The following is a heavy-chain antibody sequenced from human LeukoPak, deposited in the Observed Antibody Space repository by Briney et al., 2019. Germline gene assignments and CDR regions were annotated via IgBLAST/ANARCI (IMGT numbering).Heavy chain of an antibody. V-gene: IGHV4-59*08. CDR3: SSGYSGYPFDY. CDR2: IFYSGST. J-gene: IGHJ4*02. Sequence: SETLSLTCTVSGGSISSYYWSWIRQPPGKGLEWIGYIFYSGSTNYNPSLKSRVTISVDTSKNQFSLKLSSVTAADTAVYYCSSGYSGYPFDYWGQGTLVTVSS. D-gene: IGHD5-12*01. CDR1: GGSISSYY.